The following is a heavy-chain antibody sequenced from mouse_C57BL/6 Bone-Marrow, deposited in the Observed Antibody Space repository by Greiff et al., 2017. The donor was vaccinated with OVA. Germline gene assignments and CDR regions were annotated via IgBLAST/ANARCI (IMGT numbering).Heavy chain of an antibody. CDR2: IWSGGST. V-gene: IGHV2-2*01. CDR3: ARGRGFAY. CDR1: GFSLPRSG. Sequence: QVQLKESGPGLVQPSQSLSITCTVSGFSLPRSGVHWVRQSPGKGLEWLRVIWSGGSTDYNAAFISRLSISKDNSKSQVFFKMNSLQADDTAIYYCARGRGFAYWGQGTLVTVSA. J-gene: IGHJ3*01.